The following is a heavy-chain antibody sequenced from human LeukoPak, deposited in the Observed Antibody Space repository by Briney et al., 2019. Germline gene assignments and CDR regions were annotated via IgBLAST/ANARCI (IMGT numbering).Heavy chain of an antibody. V-gene: IGHV3-23*01. CDR1: GFTFNSYA. CDR2: ISSGSDYT. CDR3: AKIGVIGNWYYDV. D-gene: IGHD3-10*01. J-gene: IGHJ2*01. Sequence: PGGSLRLSCAASGFTFNSYAMSWVRQAPWKGPEWVSSISSGSDYTFYADSVKGRFTISRDNSKNTLYLQMNSLRAGDTAIYHCAKIGVIGNWYYDVWGRGALVTVSS.